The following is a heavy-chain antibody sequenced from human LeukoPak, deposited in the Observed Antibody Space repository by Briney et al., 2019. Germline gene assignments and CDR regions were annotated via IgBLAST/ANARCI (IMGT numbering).Heavy chain of an antibody. CDR3: TKWSGFGND. V-gene: IGHV3-23*01. Sequence: GSLRLSCAASGFTFSSYSMTWVRQTPGKGLEWVSGISDSGDSTYYADSVKGRFTISRDNSGNTSYLEMNSLRAEDTAVYYCTKWSGFGNDWGQGTLVTVSS. D-gene: IGHD3-10*01. CDR2: ISDSGDST. J-gene: IGHJ4*02. CDR1: GFTFSSYS.